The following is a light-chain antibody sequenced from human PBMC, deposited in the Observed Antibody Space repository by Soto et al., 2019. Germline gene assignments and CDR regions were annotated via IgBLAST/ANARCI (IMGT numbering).Light chain of an antibody. Sequence: DIQMTQSPSSLSASVGDRVTITCRASQSITNYLNWYQQKPGKAPKLLIYAASILQSGVPSRFSGSGSGTDFTLTISSLQPEDCATYYCQQSYSTPLTFGGGTKVEIK. CDR3: QQSYSTPLT. J-gene: IGKJ4*01. V-gene: IGKV1-39*01. CDR1: QSITNY. CDR2: AAS.